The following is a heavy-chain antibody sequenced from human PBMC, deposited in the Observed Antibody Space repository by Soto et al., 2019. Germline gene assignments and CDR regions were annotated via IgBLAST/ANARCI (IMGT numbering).Heavy chain of an antibody. D-gene: IGHD5-18*01. CDR2: INPNSGGT. J-gene: IGHJ6*02. Sequence: ASVKVSCKASGYTFTGYYMHWVRQAPGQGLEWMGWINPNSGGTNYAQKFQGWVTMTRDTSISTAYMELSRLRSDDTAVYYCARGGGYSYGYSYYYGMDVWGQGTTVTVSS. V-gene: IGHV1-2*04. CDR1: GYTFTGYY. CDR3: ARGGGYSYGYSYYYGMDV.